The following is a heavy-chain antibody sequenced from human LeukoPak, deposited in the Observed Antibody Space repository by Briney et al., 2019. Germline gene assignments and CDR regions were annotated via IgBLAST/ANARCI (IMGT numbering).Heavy chain of an antibody. V-gene: IGHV3-53*01. CDR2: IYSGGST. CDR1: GFTVSSNY. CDR3: AGAPKYSGSSLDY. J-gene: IGHJ4*02. D-gene: IGHD1-26*01. Sequence: GGSLRLSCAASGFTVSSNYMSWVRQAPGKGLEWVSVIYSGGSTYYADSVKGRFTISRDNSKNTLYLQMNSLRAEDTAVYYCAGAPKYSGSSLDYCGQGTLVTVSS.